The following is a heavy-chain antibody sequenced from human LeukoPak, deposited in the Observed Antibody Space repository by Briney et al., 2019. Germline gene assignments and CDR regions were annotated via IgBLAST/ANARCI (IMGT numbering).Heavy chain of an antibody. Sequence: ASVKVSCKASGGTFSSYAISWVRQAPGQGLEWMGRIIPILGIANYAQKFQGRVTITADKSTSTAYMELSSLRSEDTAVYYCARERRPITMVRGVINGGFDYWGQGTLVTVSS. CDR3: ARERRPITMVRGVINGGFDY. CDR2: IIPILGIA. J-gene: IGHJ4*02. D-gene: IGHD3-10*01. CDR1: GGTFSSYA. V-gene: IGHV1-69*04.